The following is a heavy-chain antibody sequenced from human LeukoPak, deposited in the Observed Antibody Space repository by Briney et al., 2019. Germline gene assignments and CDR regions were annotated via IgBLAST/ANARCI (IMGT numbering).Heavy chain of an antibody. Sequence: SQTLSLTCTVSGGSISSGGYYWSWIRQHPGKGLEWIGYIYYSGSTYYNPSLKSRVTISVDTSKNQFSLKPSSVTAADTAVYYCAREDTAMVDYWGQGTLVTVSS. CDR2: IYYSGST. J-gene: IGHJ4*02. D-gene: IGHD5-18*01. V-gene: IGHV4-31*03. CDR1: GGSISSGGYY. CDR3: AREDTAMVDY.